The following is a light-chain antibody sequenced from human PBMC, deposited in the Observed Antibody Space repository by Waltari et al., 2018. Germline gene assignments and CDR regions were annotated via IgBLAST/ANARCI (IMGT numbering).Light chain of an antibody. CDR1: QSVSSSY. CDR3: QQYGSSPTT. Sequence: IVLTQSPGTLSLSPGERATLPCSASQSVSSSYLAWYQQKPGQAPRLLIYGASSRATGIPDRFSGSGSGTDFTLTISRLEPEDFAVYYCQQYGSSPTTFGGGTKVEIK. V-gene: IGKV3-20*01. CDR2: GAS. J-gene: IGKJ4*01.